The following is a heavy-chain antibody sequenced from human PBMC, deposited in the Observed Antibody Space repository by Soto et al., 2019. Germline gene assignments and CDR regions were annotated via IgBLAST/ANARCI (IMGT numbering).Heavy chain of an antibody. J-gene: IGHJ6*02. CDR3: AKDFKISGGHYGSLNYYYGMDV. CDR2: ISYDGILK. Sequence: GGSLRLSCEASGFTFSAFGMHWVRQAPGKGLERVAIISYDGILKYYADPVKGRFTISRDTSKSALYLQMNSLRPEDTAVYYCAKDFKISGGHYGSLNYYYGMDVWGQGTTVTVSS. V-gene: IGHV3-30*18. CDR1: GFTFSAFG. D-gene: IGHD3-10*01.